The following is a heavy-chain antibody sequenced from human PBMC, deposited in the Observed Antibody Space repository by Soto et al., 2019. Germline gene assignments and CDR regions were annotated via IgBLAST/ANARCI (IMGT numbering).Heavy chain of an antibody. CDR1: GFTFSTYA. V-gene: IGHV3-23*01. D-gene: IGHD4-17*01. CDR3: AKGRLLLDY. CDR2: IFVSGVT. J-gene: IGHJ4*02. Sequence: EVQLLESGGGLVQPGGSLRLSCAASGFTFSTYAMTWVRQAPGKGLQWVSSIFVSGVTNYADSVKGRFTISXXXXXXTXXXXMSSLRAEDTALYYCAKGRLLLDYWGRGTLVTVSS.